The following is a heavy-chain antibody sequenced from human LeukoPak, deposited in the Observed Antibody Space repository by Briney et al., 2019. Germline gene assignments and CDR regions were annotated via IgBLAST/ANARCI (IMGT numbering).Heavy chain of an antibody. Sequence: GGSLRLSCAASGFTFSSYWMHWVRQAPGKGLVWVSRINSDGSSTSYADSVKGRFTISRDNAKNTLYLQMNSLRAEDTAVYYCARAIPYYYMDVWGKGTTVTVSS. V-gene: IGHV3-74*01. CDR2: INSDGSST. CDR3: ARAIPYYYMDV. CDR1: GFTFSSYW. J-gene: IGHJ6*03.